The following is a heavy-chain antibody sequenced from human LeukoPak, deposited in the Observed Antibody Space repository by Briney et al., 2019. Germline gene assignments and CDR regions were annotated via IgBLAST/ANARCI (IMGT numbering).Heavy chain of an antibody. Sequence: SETLSLTCTVSGGSISNGSNYWSWIRQPAGKGLEWIGRIYSRGATDYNPSLKSRVTISINTSKNQFSLELSSVTAADTAVYYCAKEEIMADDAFDIWGQGTMVTVSS. CDR1: GGSISNGSNY. V-gene: IGHV4-61*02. CDR3: AKEEIMADDAFDI. CDR2: IYSRGAT. J-gene: IGHJ3*02. D-gene: IGHD5-12*01.